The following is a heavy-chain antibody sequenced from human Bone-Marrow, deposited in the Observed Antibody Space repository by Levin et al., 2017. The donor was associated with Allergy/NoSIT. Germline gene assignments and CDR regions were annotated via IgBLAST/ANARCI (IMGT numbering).Heavy chain of an antibody. V-gene: IGHV4-59*01. Sequence: SETLSLTCTVSGGSISDYYWSWIRQSPGKGLEWIGYIYYRGNTNYNPSLKSRLTISVDTSKNEFSLKLSSVTAADTAVYYCARGSWIQLWPYHFDFRGQGILVTVSS. CDR1: GGSISDYY. CDR3: ARGSWIQLWPYHFDF. CDR2: IYYRGNT. D-gene: IGHD5-18*01. J-gene: IGHJ4*02.